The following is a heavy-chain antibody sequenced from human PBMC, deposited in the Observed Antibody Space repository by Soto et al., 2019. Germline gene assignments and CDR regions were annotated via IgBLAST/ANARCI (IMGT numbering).Heavy chain of an antibody. D-gene: IGHD4-17*01. V-gene: IGHV3-23*01. CDR3: AKNLITYDYGDYAVGYYYYGMDV. J-gene: IGHJ6*02. CDR2: ISGSGGST. Sequence: GGSLRLSCAASGFTFSSYAMSWVRQAPGKGLEWVSAISGSGGSTYYADSVKGRFTISRDNSKNTLYLQMNSLRAEDTAVYYCAKNLITYDYGDYAVGYYYYGMDVWGQGTTVTVSS. CDR1: GFTFSSYA.